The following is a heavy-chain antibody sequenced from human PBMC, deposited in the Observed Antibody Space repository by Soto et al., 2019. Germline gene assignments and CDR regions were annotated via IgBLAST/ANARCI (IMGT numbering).Heavy chain of an antibody. CDR1: GYTFTSYY. Sequence: QVQLVQSGAEVKKPGASVKVSCKASGYTFTSYYIHWVRQAPGQGLEWMGIINPSGGSTTYAQNFQGRVTMTRDTSTTTAYMELSSLRSEDTAVYYCARENPHIVVVTAKRGWFDPWGQGTLVTVSS. D-gene: IGHD2-21*02. CDR3: ARENPHIVVVTAKRGWFDP. J-gene: IGHJ5*02. V-gene: IGHV1-46*01. CDR2: INPSGGST.